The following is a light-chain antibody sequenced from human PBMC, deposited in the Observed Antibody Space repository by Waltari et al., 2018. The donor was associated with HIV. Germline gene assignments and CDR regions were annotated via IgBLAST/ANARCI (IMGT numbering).Light chain of an antibody. CDR1: SSDIADYNY. Sequence: QSALTQPASVSGSPGQSITISCSGASSDIADYNYVSWYQQHRGKAPKLMIFEVNKRPSGVSNRCSASKSGYTASLTSSGLQAEDEADYYCSSYTSGSTIFGGGTKLTVL. J-gene: IGLJ2*01. CDR3: SSYTSGSTI. V-gene: IGLV2-14*01. CDR2: EVN.